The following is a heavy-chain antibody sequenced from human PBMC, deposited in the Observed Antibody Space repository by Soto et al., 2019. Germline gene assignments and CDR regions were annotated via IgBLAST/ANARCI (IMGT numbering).Heavy chain of an antibody. CDR3: ARVTHKEGSGSYYYYYYGMDV. CDR2: IIPILGIA. Sequence: SVKVSCKASGGTFSSYTISWVRQAPGQGLEWMGRIIPILGIANYAQKFQGRVTITADKSTSTAYMELSSLRSEDTAVYYCARVTHKEGSGSYYYYYYGMDVWGQETTVTVSS. J-gene: IGHJ6*02. V-gene: IGHV1-69*02. CDR1: GGTFSSYT. D-gene: IGHD3-10*01.